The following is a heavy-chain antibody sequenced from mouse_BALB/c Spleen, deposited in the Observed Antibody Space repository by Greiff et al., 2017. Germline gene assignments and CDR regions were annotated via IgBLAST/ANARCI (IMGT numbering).Heavy chain of an antibody. CDR1: GFTFSSYG. CDR3: ARHGDYGSQAWFAY. J-gene: IGHJ3*01. V-gene: IGHV5-6*02. D-gene: IGHD1-2*01. Sequence: DVMLVESGGDLVKPGGSLKLSCAASGFTFSSYGMSWVRQTPDKRLEWVATISSGGSYTYYPDSVKGRFTISRDNAKNTLYLQMSSLKSEDTAMYYCARHGDYGSQAWFAYWGQGTLVTVSA. CDR2: ISSGGSYT.